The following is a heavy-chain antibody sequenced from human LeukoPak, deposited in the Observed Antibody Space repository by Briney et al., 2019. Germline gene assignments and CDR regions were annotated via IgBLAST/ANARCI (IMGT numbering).Heavy chain of an antibody. CDR1: GGSISSGDYY. J-gene: IGHJ4*02. CDR3: ATQQLVPHAYYFDY. D-gene: IGHD6-13*01. Sequence: SETLSLTCTVSGGSISSGDYYWSWIRQPPGKGLEWIGYIYYSGSTYYNPSLKSRVTISVDTSKNQFSLKLSSVTAADTAVYYCATQQLVPHAYYFDYWGQGTLVTVSS. V-gene: IGHV4-30-4*01. CDR2: IYYSGST.